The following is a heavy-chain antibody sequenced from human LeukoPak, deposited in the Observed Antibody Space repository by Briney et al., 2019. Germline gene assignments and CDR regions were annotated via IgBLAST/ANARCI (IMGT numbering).Heavy chain of an antibody. Sequence: GASVKVSCKASGGTFSNYAISWVRQAPGQGLEWMGWISAYNGNTNYAQKLQGRVTMTTDTSTSTAYMELRSLRSDDTAVYYCARDQGSLTMSRDAFDIWGQGTMVTVSS. J-gene: IGHJ3*02. D-gene: IGHD1-1*01. CDR2: ISAYNGNT. CDR1: GGTFSNYA. V-gene: IGHV1-18*01. CDR3: ARDQGSLTMSRDAFDI.